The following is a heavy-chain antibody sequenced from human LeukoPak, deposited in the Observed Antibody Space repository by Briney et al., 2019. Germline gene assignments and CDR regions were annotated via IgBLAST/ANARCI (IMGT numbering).Heavy chain of an antibody. CDR2: IYYSGST. Sequence: SSQTLSLTCAVSGGSISSGAYSWSWIRQPPGKGLEWIGYIYYSGSTNYNPSLKSRVTISVDTSKNQFSLKLSSVTAADTAVYYCARVGYSYGDFDYWGQGTLVTVSS. D-gene: IGHD5-18*01. J-gene: IGHJ4*02. CDR1: GGSISSGAYS. V-gene: IGHV4-30-4*07. CDR3: ARVGYSYGDFDY.